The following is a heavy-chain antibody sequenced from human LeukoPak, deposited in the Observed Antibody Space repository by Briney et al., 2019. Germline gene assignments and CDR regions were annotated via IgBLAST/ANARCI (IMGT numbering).Heavy chain of an antibody. J-gene: IGHJ4*02. CDR2: IYYSGST. CDR1: GGSISSYY. Sequence: SETLSLTCTVSGGSISSYYWSWIRQPPGKGLEWIGNIYYSGSTNYNPSLKSRVTISIDTSRSHFSLRLNSATAADTAVYYCARGERLGPDFWGQGTLVTVSS. CDR3: ARGERLGPDF. V-gene: IGHV4-59*01. D-gene: IGHD1-1*01.